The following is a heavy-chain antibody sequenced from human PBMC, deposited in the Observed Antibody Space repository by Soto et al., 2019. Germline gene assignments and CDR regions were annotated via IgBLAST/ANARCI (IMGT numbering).Heavy chain of an antibody. CDR3: AIRVPEREYYSYDMDV. CDR1: GYTFFDYG. CDR2: ISVKNGDT. D-gene: IGHD1-26*01. Sequence: QVQLVQSGAEVKKPGASVKVSCTASGYTFFDYGVSWVRQAPGQGLEWMAWISVKNGDTNYAQKFQGRVTMTTDTATNSAHMEVRSLRSDDTAVYYCAIRVPEREYYSYDMDVWGTGPSVTVSS. J-gene: IGHJ6*03. V-gene: IGHV1-18*01.